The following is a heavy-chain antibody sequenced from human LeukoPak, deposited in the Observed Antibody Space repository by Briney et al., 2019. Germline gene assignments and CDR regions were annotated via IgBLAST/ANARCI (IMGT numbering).Heavy chain of an antibody. D-gene: IGHD3-22*01. Sequence: GESLKISCKGSGYSFTSYWIGWVRQMPGKGLEYMGIIYPGDSDTRYSPSFQGQVTISADKSISTAYLQWSSLKASDTAMYYCARMYYYDSSGPGAFDIWGQGTMVTVSS. CDR1: GYSFTSYW. J-gene: IGHJ3*02. V-gene: IGHV5-51*01. CDR3: ARMYYYDSSGPGAFDI. CDR2: IYPGDSDT.